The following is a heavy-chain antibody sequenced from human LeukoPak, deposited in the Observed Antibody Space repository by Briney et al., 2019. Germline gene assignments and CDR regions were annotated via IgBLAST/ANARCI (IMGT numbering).Heavy chain of an antibody. D-gene: IGHD2-21*01. V-gene: IGHV1-18*01. J-gene: IGHJ4*01. CDR2: ISPYNGNT. CDR1: GYIFINYG. CDR3: ATHGTYCGGDCYPYF. Sequence: ASVKVSCKASGYIFINYGINWVRQAPGQGLEWMGWISPYNGNTNYAQKLQGRVTMTTDTSTSTAYMELRSLTSDDTAVYYCATHGTYCGGDCYPYFWGHGTLITVSS.